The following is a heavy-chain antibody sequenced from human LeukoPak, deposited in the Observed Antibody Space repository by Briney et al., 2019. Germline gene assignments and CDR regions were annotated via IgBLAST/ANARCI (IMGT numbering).Heavy chain of an antibody. CDR1: GFTLSDYY. CDR3: ARDRFDYYDSSGRFDY. CDR2: ISSSGSTI. D-gene: IGHD3-22*01. J-gene: IGHJ4*02. V-gene: IGHV3-11*04. Sequence: GGSLRLSCAASGFTLSDYYMSWIRQAPGKGLEWVSYISSSGSTIYYADSVKGRFTISRDNAKNSLYLQMNSLRAEDTAVYYCARDRFDYYDSSGRFDYWGQGTLVTVSS.